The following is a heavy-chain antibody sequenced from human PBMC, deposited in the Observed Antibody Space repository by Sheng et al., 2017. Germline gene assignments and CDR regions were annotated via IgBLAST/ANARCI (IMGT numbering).Heavy chain of an antibody. CDR3: ARTRQGGWFDP. V-gene: IGHV4-39*07. D-gene: IGHD1-26*01. J-gene: IGHJ5*02. Sequence: QLQLQESGPGLVKPSETLSLTCTVSGGSISSSSYYWGWIRQPPGKGLEWIGSIYYSGSTYYNPSLKSRVTISVDTSKNQFSLKLSSVTAADTAVYYCARTRQGGWFDPWGQGTLVTVSS. CDR2: IYYSGST. CDR1: GGSISSSSYY.